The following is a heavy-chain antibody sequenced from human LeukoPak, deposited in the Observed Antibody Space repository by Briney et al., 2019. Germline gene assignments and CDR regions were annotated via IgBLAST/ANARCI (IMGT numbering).Heavy chain of an antibody. CDR3: ARGPSDYTFDY. CDR1: GGSISSYY. D-gene: IGHD4-11*01. J-gene: IGHJ4*02. Sequence: PSETLSLTCTVSGGSISSYYWSWIRQPPGKVLEWIGYIYYSGSTNYNPSLKSRVTVSVDTSKNHFSLKLSSVTAADTAVYYCARGPSDYTFDYWGQGTLVTVSS. V-gene: IGHV4-59*01. CDR2: IYYSGST.